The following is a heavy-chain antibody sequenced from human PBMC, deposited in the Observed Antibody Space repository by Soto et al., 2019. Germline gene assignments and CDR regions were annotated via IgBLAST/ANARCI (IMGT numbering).Heavy chain of an antibody. CDR2: IYYGGST. V-gene: IGHV4-59*08. Sequence: QVQLQESGPGLVKPSETLSLTCTVSGDSISTYYWTWIRQSPGKGLEWIAFIYYGGSTNNNPSLKSRVTTSVDTSKNQFSLKLNSVTAADTAVYYCARPGRDWGSLDYWGQGTLVTVSS. D-gene: IGHD7-27*01. CDR1: GDSISTYY. J-gene: IGHJ4*02. CDR3: ARPGRDWGSLDY.